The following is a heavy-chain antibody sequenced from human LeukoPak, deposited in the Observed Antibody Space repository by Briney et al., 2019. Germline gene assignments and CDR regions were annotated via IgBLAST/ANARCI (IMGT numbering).Heavy chain of an antibody. V-gene: IGHV4-61*01. D-gene: IGHD6-19*01. CDR2: INHSGST. CDR3: ARERGSGWNY. Sequence: SETLSLTCTVSGGSVSSGSYYWSWIRQPPGKGLEWIGEINHSGSTNYNPSLKSRVTISVDTSKNQFSLKLSSVTAADTAVYYCARERGSGWNYWGQGTLVTVSS. CDR1: GGSVSSGSYY. J-gene: IGHJ4*02.